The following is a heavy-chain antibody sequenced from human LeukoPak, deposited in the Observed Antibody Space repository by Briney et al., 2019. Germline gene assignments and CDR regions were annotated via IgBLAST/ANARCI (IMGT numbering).Heavy chain of an antibody. Sequence: SETLSLTCTVSGGSISSYYWSWIRQPAGKGLEWIGRIYTSGSTNYNPSLKSRVTMSVDTSKNQFSLRLNSVTAADTAMYFCVKSGGYGLIDYWGQGTLVTVSS. J-gene: IGHJ4*02. CDR2: IYTSGST. V-gene: IGHV4-4*07. CDR3: VKSGGYGLIDY. CDR1: GGSISSYY. D-gene: IGHD1-26*01.